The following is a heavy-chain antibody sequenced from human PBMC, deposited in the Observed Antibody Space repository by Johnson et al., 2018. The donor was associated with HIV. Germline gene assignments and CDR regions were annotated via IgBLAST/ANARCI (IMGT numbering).Heavy chain of an antibody. CDR1: GFTFSSYG. J-gene: IGHJ3*02. Sequence: VQLVESGGGVVQPGRSLRLSCAASGFTFSSYGMHWVRQAPGKGLEWVAVIWYDGSNKYYAASVKGRFTISRDNSKNTLFLQMNSLRAEDTAVYYCAKDRGSPGIPAAFDIWGQGTMVTVSS. CDR3: AKDRGSPGIPAAFDI. CDR2: IWYDGSNK. V-gene: IGHV3-33*06. D-gene: IGHD1-26*01.